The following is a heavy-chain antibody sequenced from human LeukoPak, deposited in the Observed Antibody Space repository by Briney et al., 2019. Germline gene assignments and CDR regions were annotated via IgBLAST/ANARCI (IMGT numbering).Heavy chain of an antibody. CDR1: GATLTNYY. CDR2: IYHNGSA. V-gene: IGHV4-59*01. D-gene: IGHD1-26*01. J-gene: IGHJ4*02. CDR3: ARDHSESGAYRFDY. Sequence: PSETLSLTCTVSGATLTNYYWSWIRQPPGKGLEWIGYIYHNGSANYNPSLKGRVTMSVGTSKSQFSLKLTSVTAVDTAVYYCARDHSESGAYRFDYWGQGTLVTVSS.